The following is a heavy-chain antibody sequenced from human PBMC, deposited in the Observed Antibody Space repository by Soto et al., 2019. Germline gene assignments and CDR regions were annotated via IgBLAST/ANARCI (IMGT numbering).Heavy chain of an antibody. D-gene: IGHD3-10*01. CDR2: IRSKANSYAT. CDR1: GFTFSGSA. CDR3: TRRVVRGVISYYYMDV. Sequence: GGSLRLSCAASGFTFSGSAMHWVRQASGKGLEWVGRIRSKANSYATAYAASVKGRFTISRDDSKNTAYLQMNSLKTEDTAVYYFTRRVVRGVISYYYMDVWGKGTTVTVSS. J-gene: IGHJ6*03. V-gene: IGHV3-73*01.